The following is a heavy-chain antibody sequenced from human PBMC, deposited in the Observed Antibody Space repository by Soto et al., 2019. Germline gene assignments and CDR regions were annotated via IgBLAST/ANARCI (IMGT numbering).Heavy chain of an antibody. J-gene: IGHJ4*02. Sequence: ASVKVSCKASGGTFSSYAISWVRQAPGQGLEWMGRIIPILGIANYAQKFQGRVTITADKSTSTAYMELSSLRSEDTAVYYCARDGGGGYDYDYWGQGTLVTVSS. CDR3: ARDGGGGYDYDY. D-gene: IGHD5-12*01. CDR1: GGTFSSYA. V-gene: IGHV1-69*04. CDR2: IIPILGIA.